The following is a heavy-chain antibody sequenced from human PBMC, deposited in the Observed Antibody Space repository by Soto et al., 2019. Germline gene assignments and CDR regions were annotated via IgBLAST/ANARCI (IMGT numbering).Heavy chain of an antibody. CDR1: GGSISSYY. CDR2: IYYSGST. CDR3: VRHRGHCSSTGCSSGFDY. V-gene: IGHV4-59*08. Sequence: QVQLQESGPGLVKPSETLSLTCTVSGGSISSYYWSWIRQPPGKGLEWIGYIYYSGSTNYNPSLKSRVTIPVDTSKNQFALRLSSVNAADTAVYYCVRHRGHCSSTGCSSGFDYWGQGTLVTVSS. J-gene: IGHJ4*02. D-gene: IGHD2-2*01.